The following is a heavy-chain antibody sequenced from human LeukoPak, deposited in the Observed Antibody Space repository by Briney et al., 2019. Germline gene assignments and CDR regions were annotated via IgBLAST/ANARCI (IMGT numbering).Heavy chain of an antibody. CDR1: GYTFTSYG. CDR2: INPNSGGT. J-gene: IGHJ3*02. D-gene: IGHD3-22*01. CDR3: ARDPPMRRAFDI. Sequence: ASVKVSCKASGYTFTSYGISWVRQAPGQGLEWMGWINPNSGGTNYAQKFQGRVTMTRDTSISTAYMELSRLRSDDTAVYYCARDPPMRRAFDIWGQGTMVTVSS. V-gene: IGHV1-2*02.